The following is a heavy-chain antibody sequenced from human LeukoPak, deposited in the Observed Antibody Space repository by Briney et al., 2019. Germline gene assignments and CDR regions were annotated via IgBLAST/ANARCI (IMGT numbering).Heavy chain of an antibody. D-gene: IGHD6-13*01. V-gene: IGHV7-4-1*02. CDR2: INTNTGNP. J-gene: IGHJ5*02. CDR1: GYIFTSYA. CDR3: ARDWSSSWYGNWFDP. Sequence: ASVKVSCKASGYIFTSYAMNWVRQAPGQGLEWMGWINTNTGNPTYAQGFTGRFVFSLDTSVSTAYLQISSLKAEDTAVYYCARDWSSSWYGNWFDPWGQGTLVTVSS.